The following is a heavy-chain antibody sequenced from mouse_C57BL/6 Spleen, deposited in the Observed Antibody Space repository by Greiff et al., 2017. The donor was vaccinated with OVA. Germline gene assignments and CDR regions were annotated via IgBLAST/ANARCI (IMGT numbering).Heavy chain of an antibody. CDR2: ISNLDYSI. CDR3: ARRTDYYAMDY. V-gene: IGHV5-15*04. Sequence: EVKLMESGGGLVQPGGSLKLSCAASGFTFSDYGMAWVLQAPRKGPEWVAFISNLDYSIYYDATVTGRFTISSENAKNTLYLEMSSLMSEDTAMYYCARRTDYYAMDYWGQGTSVTVSS. J-gene: IGHJ4*01. CDR1: GFTFSDYG.